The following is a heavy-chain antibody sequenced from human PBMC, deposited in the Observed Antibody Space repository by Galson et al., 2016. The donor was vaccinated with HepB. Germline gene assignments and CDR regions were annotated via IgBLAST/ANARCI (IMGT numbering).Heavy chain of an antibody. V-gene: IGHV3-48*02. Sequence: SLRLSCAASGFTFSDYTMNWVRQAPGKGLEWISYITQSGDSTHYADSVRGRFTISRDSARNSLSLQMNNLRDEDTAVYYCARDNAWAFDYWGQGTLITVSS. CDR1: GFTFSDYT. J-gene: IGHJ4*02. CDR2: ITQSGDST. D-gene: IGHD2-2*01. CDR3: ARDNAWAFDY.